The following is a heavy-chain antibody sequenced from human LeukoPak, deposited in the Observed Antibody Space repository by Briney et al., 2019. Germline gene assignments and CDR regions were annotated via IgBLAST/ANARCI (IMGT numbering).Heavy chain of an antibody. Sequence: GGSLRLSCAASGFTFDDYGMRWVRQAPGKGLEWVSGISWNSGSIGYADSVKGRFTISRDNVKNSLYLQMNSLRSEDTALYYCAKTNGDYVWGSYRHFDYWGQGTLVTVSS. CDR2: ISWNSGSI. D-gene: IGHD3-16*02. V-gene: IGHV3-9*01. CDR1: GFTFDDYG. CDR3: AKTNGDYVWGSYRHFDY. J-gene: IGHJ4*02.